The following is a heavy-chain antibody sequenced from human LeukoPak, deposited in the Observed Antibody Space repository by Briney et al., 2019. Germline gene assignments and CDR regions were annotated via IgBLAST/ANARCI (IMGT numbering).Heavy chain of an antibody. J-gene: IGHJ4*02. D-gene: IGHD3-10*01. Sequence: GGSLRLSCAASGFTFSDSYMNWVRQAPGEGLEWISYISSSGSTIYYADSVKGRFTISRDNAKSSLYLQMNSLRAEDTAVYYCVRKSMRRSILYYFDYWGQGTLVTVSS. CDR3: VRKSMRRSILYYFDY. CDR2: ISSSGSTI. V-gene: IGHV3-11*04. CDR1: GFTFSDSY.